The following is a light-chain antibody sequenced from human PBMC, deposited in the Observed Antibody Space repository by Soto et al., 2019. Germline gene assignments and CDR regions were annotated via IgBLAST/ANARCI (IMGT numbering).Light chain of an antibody. V-gene: IGKV3-20*01. J-gene: IGKJ5*01. CDR1: QSVSSSY. CDR3: QQYGSSPPIT. CDR2: GAS. Sequence: PGTLSLSPGERATLSCRASQSVSSSYLAWYQQKPGQAPRLLIYGASSRATGIPDRFSGSGSGTDFTLTISRLEPEDFAVYYCQQYGSSPPITFGQGARLEI.